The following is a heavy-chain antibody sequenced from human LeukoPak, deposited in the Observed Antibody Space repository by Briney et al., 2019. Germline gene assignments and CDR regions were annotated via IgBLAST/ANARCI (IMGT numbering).Heavy chain of an antibody. CDR3: ARLRLYDDMEC. Sequence: GGSLRLSCTASGFSFSASAMHWVRQAPGKGLEWLSFITSGGSNIDYADSVRGRFTISRDNVNNTLFLQMNSLRVEDTAVYYCARLRLYDDMECWRQGTLVTVSS. V-gene: IGHV3-48*01. CDR2: ITSGGSNI. D-gene: IGHD3-3*01. J-gene: IGHJ4*02. CDR1: GFSFSASA.